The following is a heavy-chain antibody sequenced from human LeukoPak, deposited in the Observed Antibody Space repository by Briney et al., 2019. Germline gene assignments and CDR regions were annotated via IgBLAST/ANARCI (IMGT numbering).Heavy chain of an antibody. CDR2: IYTSGST. J-gene: IGHJ4*02. V-gene: IGHV4-61*02. CDR3: ASSTMVVTPLSDHIDY. Sequence: SQTLSLTCTVSGGSISSGSYYWSWIRRPAGKGLEWIGRIYTSGSTNYNPSLKSRVTISVDTSKNQFSLKLSSVTAADTAVYYCASSTMVVTPLSDHIDYWGQGTLVTVSS. D-gene: IGHD4-23*01. CDR1: GGSISSGSYY.